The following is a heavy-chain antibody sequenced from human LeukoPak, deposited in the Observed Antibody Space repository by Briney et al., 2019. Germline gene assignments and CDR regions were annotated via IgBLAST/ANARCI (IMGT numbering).Heavy chain of an antibody. Sequence: PSETLSLTCTVSGGSISSYYWSWIRQPPGKGLEWIGEIYHSGSTNYNPSLKSRVTISVDKSKNQFSLKLSSVTAADTAVYYCATFPVAGYYFDYWGQGTLVTVSS. CDR2: IYHSGST. CDR3: ATFPVAGYYFDY. CDR1: GGSISSYY. D-gene: IGHD6-19*01. V-gene: IGHV4-59*12. J-gene: IGHJ4*02.